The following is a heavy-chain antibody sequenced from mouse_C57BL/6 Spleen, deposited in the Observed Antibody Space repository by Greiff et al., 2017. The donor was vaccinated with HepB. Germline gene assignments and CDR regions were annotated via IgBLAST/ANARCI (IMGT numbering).Heavy chain of an antibody. D-gene: IGHD1-1*01. V-gene: IGHV1-54*01. J-gene: IGHJ2*01. CDR3: ARQYYYYFDY. CDR1: GYAFTNYL. Sequence: VQLVESGAELVRPGTSVKVSCKASGYAFTNYLIEWVEQRPGQGLEWIGVINPGSGGTNYNEKFKGKATLTADKSSSTAYMQLSSLTSEDSAVYFCARQYYYYFDYWGQGTTLTVSS. CDR2: INPGSGGT.